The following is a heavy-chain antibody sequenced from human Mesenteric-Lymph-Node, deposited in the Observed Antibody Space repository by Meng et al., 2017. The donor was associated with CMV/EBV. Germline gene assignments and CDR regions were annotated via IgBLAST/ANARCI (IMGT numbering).Heavy chain of an antibody. J-gene: IGHJ4*02. CDR1: GFTFSSYG. D-gene: IGHD3-9*01. Sequence: SWAASGFTFSSYGMHWVRQAPGKGLEWVAFTRDDGTNGYYADSVKGRFTISRDNSRNTLYLQMNSLGAEDTAVYYCARDRDYDILTGYYSSYSYFEYWGQGILVTVSS. CDR3: ARDRDYDILTGYYSSYSYFEY. V-gene: IGHV3-30*02. CDR2: TRDDGTNG.